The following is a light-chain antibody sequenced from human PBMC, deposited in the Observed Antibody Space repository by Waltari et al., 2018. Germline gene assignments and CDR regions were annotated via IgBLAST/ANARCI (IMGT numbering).Light chain of an antibody. J-gene: IGKJ2*01. CDR2: SAS. V-gene: IGKV1-39*01. Sequence: DIQMTQSPSSLSASVGDRATITCRASQSIISYLNWYQQKPGKAPKLLIYSASSLQSGVASRLSGSGSGTDVTLTISSLQPEDVATYYCQQSYSTPPYTFGQGTKLEIK. CDR1: QSIISY. CDR3: QQSYSTPPYT.